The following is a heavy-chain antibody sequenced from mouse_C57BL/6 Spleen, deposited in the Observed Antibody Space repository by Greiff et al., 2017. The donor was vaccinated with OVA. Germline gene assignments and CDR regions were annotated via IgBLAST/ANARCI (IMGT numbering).Heavy chain of an antibody. V-gene: IGHV1-64*01. CDR3: ARPPYVSYWYFDV. CDR2: IHPNSGST. J-gene: IGHJ1*03. Sequence: QVQLQQPGAELVKPGASVKLSCKASGYTFPSYWMHWVKQRPGQGLEWIGMIHPNSGSTNYNEKFKSKATLTVDKSSSTAYMQLSSLTSEDSAVYYGARPPYVSYWYFDVWGTGTTVTVSS. CDR1: GYTFPSYW. D-gene: IGHD2-12*01.